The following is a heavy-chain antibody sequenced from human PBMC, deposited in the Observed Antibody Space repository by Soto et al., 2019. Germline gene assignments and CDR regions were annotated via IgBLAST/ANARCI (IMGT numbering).Heavy chain of an antibody. V-gene: IGHV3-66*01. D-gene: IGHD3-16*02. CDR2: IYSGGST. J-gene: IGHJ3*02. CDR1: GFTVSSNY. CDR3: ARVGGLHLGELSFPAFDI. Sequence: GGSLRLSCAASGFTVSSNYMSWVRQAPGKGLEWVSVIYSGGSTYYADSVKGRFTISRDNSKNTLYLQMNSLRAEDTAVYYCARVGGLHLGELSFPAFDIWGQGTMVTVSS.